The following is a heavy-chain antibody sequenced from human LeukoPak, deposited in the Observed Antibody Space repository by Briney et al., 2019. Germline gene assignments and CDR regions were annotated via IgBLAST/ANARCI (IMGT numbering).Heavy chain of an antibody. J-gene: IGHJ6*02. CDR3: ARSYSSSDHYYYYGMDV. V-gene: IGHV4-39*01. CDR1: GGSISSSDYF. CDR2: IFYSGST. D-gene: IGHD6-13*01. Sequence: ASETLSLTCTVSGGSISSSDYFWDWIRQPPGKGLEWLGSIFYSGSTYYNPSLKCRVTISVDTSKNQFSLKLSSVTAADTAMYYCARSYSSSDHYYYYGMDVWGQGTTVTVSS.